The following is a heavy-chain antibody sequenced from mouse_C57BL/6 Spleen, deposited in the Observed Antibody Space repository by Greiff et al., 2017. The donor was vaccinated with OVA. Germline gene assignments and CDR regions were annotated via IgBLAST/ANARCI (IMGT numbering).Heavy chain of an antibody. CDR3: ARGGYDPAWFAY. J-gene: IGHJ3*01. CDR1: GYTFTDYY. V-gene: IGHV1-76*01. Sequence: QVQLQQSGAELVRPGASVKLSCKASGYTFTDYYINWVKQRPGQGLEWIARIYPGSGNTYYNEKFKGKATLTAEKSSSTAYMQLSSLPSEDSAVYFCARGGYDPAWFAYWGQGTLVTVSA. CDR2: IYPGSGNT. D-gene: IGHD2-3*01.